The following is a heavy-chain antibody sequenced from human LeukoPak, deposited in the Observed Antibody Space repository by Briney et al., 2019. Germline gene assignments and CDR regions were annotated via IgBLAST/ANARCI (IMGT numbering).Heavy chain of an antibody. J-gene: IGHJ4*02. V-gene: IGHV3-23*01. CDR3: AKGSSSSWYYFDY. CDR2: VSSSGGST. CDR1: GFTFSSCA. D-gene: IGHD6-13*01. Sequence: PGGSPRLSCGASGFTFSSCAMIWVRQAPGKGLEWVSAVSSSGGSTYYADSVKGRFTISRDNSKNTLYLQMNSLRAEDTAVYYCAKGSSSSWYYFDYWGQGTLATVSS.